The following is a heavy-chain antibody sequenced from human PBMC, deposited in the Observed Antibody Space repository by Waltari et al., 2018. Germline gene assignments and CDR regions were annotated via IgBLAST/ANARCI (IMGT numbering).Heavy chain of an antibody. CDR2: VYYSVRS. J-gene: IGHJ6*03. V-gene: IGHV4-59*11. D-gene: IGHD2-8*01. CDR1: GGSFSSHY. CDR3: AREGEMGLRFGNRLYSYFYMDV. Sequence: QVQLEESGPGLVRPSETLSLTCTLSGGSFSSHYWAWIRQSPGKPLEWIGHVYYSVRSPSNPSHQNRATISGDTTTNPFSLRRTARSSADTAVYYCAREGEMGLRFGNRLYSYFYMDVWGKGTTVTVSS.